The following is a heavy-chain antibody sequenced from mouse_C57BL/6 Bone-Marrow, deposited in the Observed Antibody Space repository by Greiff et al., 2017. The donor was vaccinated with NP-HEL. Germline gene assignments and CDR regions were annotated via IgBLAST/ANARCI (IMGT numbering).Heavy chain of an antibody. J-gene: IGHJ4*01. CDR2: IWGGGST. CDR1: GFSLTSYG. D-gene: IGHD2-5*01. Sequence: VKLMESGPGLVAPSQSLSITCTVSGFSLTSYGVDWVRQPPGKGLEWLGVIWGGGSTNYNSALMSRLSISKDNSKSQVFLKMNSLQTDDSAMYYCTKRHSKESDYYAMDYWGQGTSVTVSS. V-gene: IGHV2-9*01. CDR3: TKRHSKESDYYAMDY.